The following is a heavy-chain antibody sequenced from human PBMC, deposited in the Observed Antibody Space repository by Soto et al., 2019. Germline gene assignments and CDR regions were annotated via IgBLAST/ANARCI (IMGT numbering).Heavy chain of an antibody. V-gene: IGHV2-5*02. Sequence: ITLKESGPTLVKPTQTLTLTCTFSGFSLSTSAVGVGWIRQPPGKALEWLALIYWAEDKRYSPSLKSRLTITKDTSKNQVVLTMTNRDPVDTATYYCAYVYYNSGRWDAWGQGTLVTVSS. CDR1: GFSLSTSAVG. J-gene: IGHJ5*02. CDR2: IYWAEDK. CDR3: AYVYYNSGRWDA. D-gene: IGHD3-10*01.